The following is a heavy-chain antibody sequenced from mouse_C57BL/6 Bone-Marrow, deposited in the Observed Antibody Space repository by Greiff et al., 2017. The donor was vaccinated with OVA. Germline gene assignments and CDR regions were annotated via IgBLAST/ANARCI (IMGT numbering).Heavy chain of an antibody. Sequence: EVQGVESGGGLVQPGGSLKLSCAASGFTFSDYGMAWVRQAPRKGPEWVAFISNLAYSIYYADTVTGRFTISRENAKNTLYLEMSSLRSEDTAMYYCARLYDVLCMDYWGQGTSVTVSS. J-gene: IGHJ4*01. V-gene: IGHV5-15*01. CDR3: ARLYDVLCMDY. CDR1: GFTFSDYG. D-gene: IGHD2-12*01. CDR2: ISNLAYSI.